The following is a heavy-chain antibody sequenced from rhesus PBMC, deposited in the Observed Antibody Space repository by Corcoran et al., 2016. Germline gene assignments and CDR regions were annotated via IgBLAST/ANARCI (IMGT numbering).Heavy chain of an antibody. J-gene: IGHJ3*01. CDR3: ARGPYNSGSYNDAFDF. CDR1: GGSISSSY. D-gene: IGHD1-44*02. V-gene: IGHV4-169*01. Sequence: QLQLQESGPGLVKPSETLSVTCAVSGGSISSSYWSWIRQAPGKGLEWIGYIYGSGSSTNYHPSLKSRVTLSVDTSKNQLSLKLGSVTTADTAVYYCARGPYNSGSYNDAFDFWGQGLRVTVSS. CDR2: IYGSGSST.